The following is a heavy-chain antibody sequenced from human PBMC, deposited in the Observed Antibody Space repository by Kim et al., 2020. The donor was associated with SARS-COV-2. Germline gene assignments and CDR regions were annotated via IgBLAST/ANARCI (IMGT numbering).Heavy chain of an antibody. V-gene: IGHV3-74*01. CDR2: ISSDGSST. J-gene: IGHJ6*04. Sequence: GGSLRLSCAASGFTFSSYWMHWVRQAPGKGLVWVSRISSDGSSTSYADSVKGRFTISRDNAKNTLYLQMNSLRAEDTAVYYCARAPYSSAWYVIPGNYYYVMEFWGKGTTVPVSS. CDR3: ARAPYSSAWYVIPGNYYYVMEF. D-gene: IGHD6-19*01. CDR1: GFTFSSYW.